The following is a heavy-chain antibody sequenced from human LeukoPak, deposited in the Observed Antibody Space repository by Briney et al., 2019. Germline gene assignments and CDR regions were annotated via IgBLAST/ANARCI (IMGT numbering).Heavy chain of an antibody. CDR1: GGSISSYY. CDR2: IYYSGST. J-gene: IGHJ6*02. D-gene: IGHD5-12*01. CDR3: ARFNLDGYSGPVYYYYGMDV. Sequence: SETLSLACTVSGGSISSYYWSWIRQPPGKGLEWIGYIYYSGSTNYNPSLKSRVTISVDTSKNQFSLKLSSVTAADTAVYYCARFNLDGYSGPVYYYYGMDVWGQGTTVTVSS. V-gene: IGHV4-59*01.